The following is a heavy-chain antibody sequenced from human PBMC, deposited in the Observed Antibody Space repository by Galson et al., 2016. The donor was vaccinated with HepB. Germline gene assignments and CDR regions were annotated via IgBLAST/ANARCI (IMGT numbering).Heavy chain of an antibody. CDR2: ISVYKGNT. V-gene: IGHV1-18*01. Sequence: SVKVSCKASSYDITWVRQAPGQGLEWMGWISVYKGNTNYAEKFQDRVTMTTDTSTSTAYMELRSLRSDDTAVYYCAGGGLGYCSDGRCFGDTWFDPWGQGTLVTVSS. D-gene: IGHD2-15*01. J-gene: IGHJ5*02. CDR1: SYD. CDR3: AGGGLGYCSDGRCFGDTWFDP.